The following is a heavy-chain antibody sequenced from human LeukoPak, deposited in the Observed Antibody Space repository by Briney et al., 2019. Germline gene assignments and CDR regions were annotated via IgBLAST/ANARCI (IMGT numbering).Heavy chain of an antibody. CDR3: ARPVGSSSWYLSAFDI. CDR1: GYTFTSYG. J-gene: IGHJ3*02. CDR2: ISPYNGNT. V-gene: IGHV1-18*01. D-gene: IGHD6-13*01. Sequence: ASVKVSCKASGYTFTSYGISWVRQAPGQGLERIGWISPYNGNTNYAQKLQGRVTMTTDTSTRAAYMELRSLRSDDTAVYYCARPVGSSSWYLSAFDIWGQGTMVTVSS.